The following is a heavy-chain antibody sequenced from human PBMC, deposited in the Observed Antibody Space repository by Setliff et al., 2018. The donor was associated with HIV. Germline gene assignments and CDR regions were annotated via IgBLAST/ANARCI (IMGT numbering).Heavy chain of an antibody. J-gene: IGHJ5*02. CDR1: GFTFSDHY. D-gene: IGHD1-20*01. V-gene: IGHV3-11*06. CDR2: ISGGSTSHM. CDR3: ARYKWNNWIFGWFDP. Sequence: LRLSCAASGFTFSDHYMSWIRQAPGKGLEWVSYISGGSTSHMNYADSVKGRFTISRDNAKNSLYLQMNSLRAEDTAVYYCARYKWNNWIFGWFDPWGQGTLVTVSS.